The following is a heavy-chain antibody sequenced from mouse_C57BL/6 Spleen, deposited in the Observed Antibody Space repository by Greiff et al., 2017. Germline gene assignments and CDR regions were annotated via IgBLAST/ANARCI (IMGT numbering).Heavy chain of an antibody. CDR3: ARYYDYDEVSYYAMDY. V-gene: IGHV1-81*01. CDR1: GYTFTSYG. CDR2: IYPRSGNT. J-gene: IGHJ4*01. Sequence: QVQLQQSGAELARPGASVKLSCKASGYTFTSYGISWVKQRTGQGLEWIGEIYPRSGNTYYNEKFKGKATLTADKASSTAYMELRSLTSEDSAVYFWARYYDYDEVSYYAMDYWGQGTSVTVSS. D-gene: IGHD2-4*01.